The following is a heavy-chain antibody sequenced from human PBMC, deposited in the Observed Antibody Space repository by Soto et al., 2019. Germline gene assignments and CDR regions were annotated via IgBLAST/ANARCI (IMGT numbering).Heavy chain of an antibody. CDR2: IVYSGMT. D-gene: IGHD3-22*01. CDR3: ARHGYDYESTGYYFFV. CDR1: GGNVSSTNPY. Sequence: SETMSLTCTVSGGNVSSTNPYWGWIRQPPGKGLEWIGDIVYSGMTRYTPSRKSRVTISVDTSKDQFSLKLRSVTAADTAVYYCARHGYDYESTGYYFFVRGQGTQVTVSS. V-gene: IGHV4-39*01. J-gene: IGHJ4*02.